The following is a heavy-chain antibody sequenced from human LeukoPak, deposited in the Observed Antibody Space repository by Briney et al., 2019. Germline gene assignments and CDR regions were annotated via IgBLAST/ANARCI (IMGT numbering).Heavy chain of an antibody. D-gene: IGHD1-26*01. Sequence: GVSLRLSCEASGFTFNSYRMIWVRQAPGKGREWVTNIRDGGGEIYYEDSVKGRFTISRDNTKSSLFLQMNSLRAEDAAVYYCARDKPRGSYYGSIFDSWGQGTLVTVSS. J-gene: IGHJ4*02. V-gene: IGHV3-7*01. CDR1: GFTFNSYR. CDR3: ARDKPRGSYYGSIFDS. CDR2: IRDGGGEI.